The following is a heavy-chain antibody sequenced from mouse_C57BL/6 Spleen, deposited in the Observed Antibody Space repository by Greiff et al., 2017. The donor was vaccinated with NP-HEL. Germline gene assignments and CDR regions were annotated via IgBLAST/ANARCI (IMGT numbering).Heavy chain of an antibody. CDR1: GYAFSSYW. J-gene: IGHJ4*01. Sequence: QVQLKQSGAELVKPGASVKISCKASGYAFSSYWMNWVKQRPGKGLEWIGQIYPGDGDTNYNGKFKGKATLTADKSSSTSYMQRSSLTSEDSAVYFCARRTVVERGGAMDYWGQGTSVTVSS. CDR3: ARRTVVERGGAMDY. D-gene: IGHD1-1*01. CDR2: IYPGDGDT. V-gene: IGHV1-80*01.